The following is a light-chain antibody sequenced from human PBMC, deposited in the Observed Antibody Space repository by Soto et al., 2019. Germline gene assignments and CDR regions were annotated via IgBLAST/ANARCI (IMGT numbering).Light chain of an antibody. CDR1: QSISTF. V-gene: IGKV1-39*01. Sequence: DIQMTQSPSSLSASVGDRVTITCRASQSISTFLNWYQQKPGKAPNLLIYTASTLDGGVPSRFSGSGSGTDFTLTISSLQPEDFATYYCQQSFTAPWTFGQGTRVEIK. J-gene: IGKJ1*01. CDR3: QQSFTAPWT. CDR2: TAS.